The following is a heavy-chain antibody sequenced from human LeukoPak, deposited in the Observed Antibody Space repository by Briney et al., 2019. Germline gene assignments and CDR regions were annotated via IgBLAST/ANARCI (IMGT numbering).Heavy chain of an antibody. CDR1: GFTFSSYS. J-gene: IGHJ4*02. CDR3: ARDYYDSSGYYVRDY. V-gene: IGHV3-21*01. Sequence: GRSLRLSCAASGFTFSSYSMNWVRQAPGKGLEWVSSITSSSSYTFYADSVKGRFTISRDNAKNSLYLQMNSLRAGDTAVYYCARDYYDSSGYYVRDYWGQGTLVTVSS. D-gene: IGHD3-22*01. CDR2: ITSSSSYT.